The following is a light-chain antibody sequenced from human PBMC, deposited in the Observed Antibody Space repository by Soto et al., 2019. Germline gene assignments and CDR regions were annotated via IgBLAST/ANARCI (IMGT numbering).Light chain of an antibody. Sequence: QSVLTQPASVPGSPGQSITISCTGTSSDVGGYNYVSWYQQHPGKAPKLMIYDVSNRPSGVSNRFSGSKSGNTASLTISGLQAEDEADYYCNSYTSSSTLVFGTGTKVTVL. CDR2: DVS. CDR1: SSDVGGYNY. V-gene: IGLV2-14*01. CDR3: NSYTSSSTLV. J-gene: IGLJ1*01.